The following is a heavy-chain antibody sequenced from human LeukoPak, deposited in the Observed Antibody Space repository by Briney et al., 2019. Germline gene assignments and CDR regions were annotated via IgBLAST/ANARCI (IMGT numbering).Heavy chain of an antibody. J-gene: IGHJ5*02. CDR2: INPSGGST. D-gene: IGHD4-23*01. CDR3: ARDNSIGGRGWWFDP. CDR1: GYTFTNYY. V-gene: IGHV1-46*01. Sequence: ASVKVSGKASGYTFTNYYMHWVRQAPGQGLEWMGLINPSGGSTSYAEKFQGRVIMTRDMSTTTDYMELSSLRSEDTAVYYCARDNSIGGRGWWFDPWGQGTLVTVSS.